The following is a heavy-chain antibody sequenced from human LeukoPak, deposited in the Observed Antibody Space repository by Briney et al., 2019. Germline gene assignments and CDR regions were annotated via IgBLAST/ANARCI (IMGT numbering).Heavy chain of an antibody. Sequence: SETLSLTCTVSGGSISSYYWSWIRQPPGKGLEWIGYIYYSGSTNYNPSLKSRVTISVDTSKNQFSLKLSSVTAADTAVYYCASMKAGTLFFDYWGQGTLVTVSS. D-gene: IGHD6-13*01. J-gene: IGHJ4*02. V-gene: IGHV4-59*01. CDR1: GGSISSYY. CDR2: IYYSGST. CDR3: ASMKAGTLFFDY.